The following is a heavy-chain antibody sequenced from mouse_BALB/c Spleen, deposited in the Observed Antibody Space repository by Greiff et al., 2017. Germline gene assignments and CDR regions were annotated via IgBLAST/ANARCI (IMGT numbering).Heavy chain of an antibody. CDR1: GFTFSSYG. V-gene: IGHV5-6*02. CDR2: ISSGGSYT. Sequence: EVKLQESGGDLVKPGGSLKLSCAASGFTFSSYGMSWVRQTPDKRLEWVATISSGGSYTYYPDSVKGRFTISRDNAKNTLYLQMSSLKSEDTAMYYCARRDVDYWGQGTTLTVSS. CDR3: ARRDVDY. J-gene: IGHJ2*01.